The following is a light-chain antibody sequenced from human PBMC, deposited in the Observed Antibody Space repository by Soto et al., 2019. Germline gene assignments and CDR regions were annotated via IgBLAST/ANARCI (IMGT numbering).Light chain of an antibody. CDR3: SVWDDSLSAWV. Sequence: QSVLTQPPSASGTPGQRVTISCSGSSSNIGSNTINWYQQLLPGTAPKLLVYTDSQRPSGVPDRFSGSKSGTSASLAISGLQPEDEAEYYCSVWDDSLSAWVFGGGTQLTVL. CDR2: TDS. J-gene: IGLJ3*02. V-gene: IGLV1-44*01. CDR1: SSNIGSNT.